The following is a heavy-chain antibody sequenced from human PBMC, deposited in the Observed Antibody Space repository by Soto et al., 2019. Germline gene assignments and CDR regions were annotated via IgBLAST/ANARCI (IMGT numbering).Heavy chain of an antibody. J-gene: IGHJ4*02. CDR3: ARDYRRQGAYDY. Sequence: QVQLVESGGGAVQPGRSLRLSCAASGFTLSSYVMHWVRQAPGKGLGWVALIWSDERTKYYADSVKGRFTISRDNSKSALYLHMNSLRVEDTAVYYCARDYRRQGAYDYWGQGTLVTVSS. CDR2: IWSDERTK. CDR1: GFTLSSYV. V-gene: IGHV3-33*01.